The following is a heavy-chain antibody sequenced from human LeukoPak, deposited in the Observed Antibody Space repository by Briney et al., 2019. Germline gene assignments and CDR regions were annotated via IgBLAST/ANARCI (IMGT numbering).Heavy chain of an antibody. D-gene: IGHD1-14*01. CDR1: GFTFSSYA. CDR2: ISYDGSNK. J-gene: IGHJ4*02. V-gene: IGHV3-30-3*01. Sequence: GGSLRLSCEATGFTFSSYAMHWVRQAPGKGLEWVAVISYDGSNKYYADSVKGRFTISRDNSKNTLYLQMNSLRAEDTAVYYCARVTGAYFDYWGQGTLVTVSS. CDR3: ARVTGAYFDY.